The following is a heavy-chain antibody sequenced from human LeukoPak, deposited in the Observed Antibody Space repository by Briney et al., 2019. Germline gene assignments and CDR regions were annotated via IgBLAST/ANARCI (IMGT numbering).Heavy chain of an antibody. Sequence: GGSLRLSCAASGFTFSSYAMSWVRQAPGKGLEWVAVISYDGTNKYYADSVKGRFTISRDNSKNTMYLQMNSLRAEDTTMYYCARAPMSYDSSGFGGAFDIWGQGTMVTVSS. J-gene: IGHJ3*02. D-gene: IGHD3-22*01. CDR3: ARAPMSYDSSGFGGAFDI. V-gene: IGHV3-30-3*01. CDR2: ISYDGTNK. CDR1: GFTFSSYA.